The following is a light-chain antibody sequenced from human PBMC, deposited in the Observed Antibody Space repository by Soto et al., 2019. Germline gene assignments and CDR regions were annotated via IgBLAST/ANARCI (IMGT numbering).Light chain of an antibody. V-gene: IGKV3-20*01. J-gene: IGKJ2*01. CDR1: QSITSNF. CDR3: QQYGRSPLMYT. CDR2: GAS. Sequence: EIVLTQSPGTLSLSPGERATLSCRASQSITSNFLAWYQQKPGQAPRLLISGASTRSAGVPDRFSCSGSGTDFTLTITRLEPEDFAVYYCQQYGRSPLMYTFGQGTKL.